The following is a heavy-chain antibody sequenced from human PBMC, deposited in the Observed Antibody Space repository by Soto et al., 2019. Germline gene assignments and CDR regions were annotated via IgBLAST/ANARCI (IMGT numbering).Heavy chain of an antibody. CDR3: AREVSGTGAFDY. V-gene: IGHV4-31*02. D-gene: IGHD2-8*02. J-gene: IGHJ4*02. Sequence: QVQLEQSGPGLVKPSQTLSLTCNISGGSITSTNHYWSWIRQSPREGLEWIGYIFDSRTTHYNQSLKGRVTILGDTSQSQFSLTMHSVTVADSAVYYCAREVSGTGAFDYWGRGTLVTVSS. CDR2: IFDSRTT. CDR1: GGSITSTNHY.